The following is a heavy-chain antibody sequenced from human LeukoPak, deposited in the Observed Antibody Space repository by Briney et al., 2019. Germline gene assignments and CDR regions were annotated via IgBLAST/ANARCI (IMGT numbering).Heavy chain of an antibody. D-gene: IGHD3-10*01. CDR3: ARGALLWFGDRMEYYFDY. CDR1: GASINTFL. CDR2: VYSSGST. Sequence: PSETLSLTCNVSGASINTFLWTWIRQSPGKGLEWVGYVYSSGSTNYNPSLTSRVTMSVDTSKNQVSLRLSSVTAADTAVYYCARGALLWFGDRMEYYFDYWGQGTLLTVSS. J-gene: IGHJ4*02. V-gene: IGHV4-59*01.